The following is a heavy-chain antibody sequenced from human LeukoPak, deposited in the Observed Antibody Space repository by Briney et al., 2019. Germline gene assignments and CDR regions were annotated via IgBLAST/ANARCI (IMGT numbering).Heavy chain of an antibody. CDR2: TYYKSKWYN. J-gene: IGHJ3*02. D-gene: IGHD1-26*01. V-gene: IGHV6-1*01. Sequence: SQTLSLTCAISGDSVSSNSATWNWIRQSPSRGLEWLGRTYYKSKWYNDYAVSVKSRITINSDTSKNQFSLQLNSVTPEDTAVYYCGRVSSPWSSRDAFDIWGQGTMVTVSP. CDR1: GDSVSSNSAT. CDR3: GRVSSPWSSRDAFDI.